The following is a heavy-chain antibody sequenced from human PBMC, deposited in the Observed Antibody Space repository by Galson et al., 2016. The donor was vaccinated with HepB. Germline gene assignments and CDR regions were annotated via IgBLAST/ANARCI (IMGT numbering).Heavy chain of an antibody. CDR1: EITFSSFA. D-gene: IGHD2-15*01. CDR2: ISATGGTT. Sequence: CAASEITFSSFAMTWVRQTPGKGLEWVSTISATGGTTYYADTVKGRFTVSRDNSKNTLFLQMNGLRAEDTAVYYCAKWGIGDILVVVAATGMDVWGQGTTVIVSS. CDR3: AKWGIGDILVVVAATGMDV. J-gene: IGHJ6*02. V-gene: IGHV3-23*01.